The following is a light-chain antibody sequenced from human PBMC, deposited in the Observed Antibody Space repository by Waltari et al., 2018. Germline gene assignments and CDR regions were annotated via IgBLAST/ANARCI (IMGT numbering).Light chain of an antibody. J-gene: IGKJ2*01. CDR1: QSVTSI. V-gene: IGKV3-15*01. CDR3: QQYNNWPPT. CDR2: GTS. Sequence: EIVMTQSLATLSVSPGERATLSCRASQSVTSILAWYQQKPGQAPRLLLYGTSTRATGIPDRFSGSGSGAEFTLTISSLQSEDFAVYYCQQYNNWPPTFGQGTKLEIK.